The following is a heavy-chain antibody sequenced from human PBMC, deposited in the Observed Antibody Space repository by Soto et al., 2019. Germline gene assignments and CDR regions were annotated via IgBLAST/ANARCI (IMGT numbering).Heavy chain of an antibody. J-gene: IGHJ6*02. Sequence: QPGGSLRLSCAASGFTFSSYAMHWVRQAPGKGLEWVAVISDDGSNKYYADSVKGRFTISRDNSKNTLYLQMNSLRGEDTAVYYCARDQFGAAAGQHYYYYGMDVWGQGSTVTVSS. CDR1: GFTFSSYA. V-gene: IGHV3-30-3*01. CDR2: ISDDGSNK. CDR3: ARDQFGAAAGQHYYYYGMDV. D-gene: IGHD6-13*01.